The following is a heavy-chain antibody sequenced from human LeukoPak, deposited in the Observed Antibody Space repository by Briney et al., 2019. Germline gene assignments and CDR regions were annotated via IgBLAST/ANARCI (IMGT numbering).Heavy chain of an antibody. CDR2: INSDGSST. CDR3: ARESSSANYFDY. J-gene: IGHJ4*02. V-gene: IGHV3-74*01. Sequence: QTGGSLRLSCAASGFTFSSYWMHWVRQAPGKGLVWVSRINSDGSSTSYADSVKGRFTISRDNAKNTLYLQMNSLRAEDTAVYYCARESSSANYFDYWGQGTLVTVSS. D-gene: IGHD6-6*01. CDR1: GFTFSSYW.